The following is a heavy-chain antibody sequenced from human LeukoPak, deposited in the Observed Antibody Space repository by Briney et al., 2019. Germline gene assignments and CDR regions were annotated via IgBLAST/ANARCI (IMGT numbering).Heavy chain of an antibody. CDR1: GFTFSIYA. Sequence: PGGSLRLSCAASGFTFSIYAMSWVRQAPGKRLEWVSAISGSGGSTYYADSVKGRFTISRDNSKNTLYLQMNSLRAEDTAVYYCAKKRGSSGYYFDYWGQGTLVTVSS. D-gene: IGHD3-22*01. J-gene: IGHJ4*02. V-gene: IGHV3-23*01. CDR3: AKKRGSSGYYFDY. CDR2: ISGSGGST.